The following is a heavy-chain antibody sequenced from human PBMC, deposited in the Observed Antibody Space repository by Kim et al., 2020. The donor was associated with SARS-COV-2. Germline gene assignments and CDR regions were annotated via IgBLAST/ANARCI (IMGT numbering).Heavy chain of an antibody. V-gene: IGHV1-69*01. D-gene: IGHD5-12*01. Sequence: QEFQGRVTSTADEATSTAYMELSSLRSEDTAVYYCAGREYSGYEPYYFDYWGQGTLVTVSS. CDR3: AGREYSGYEPYYFDY. J-gene: IGHJ4*02.